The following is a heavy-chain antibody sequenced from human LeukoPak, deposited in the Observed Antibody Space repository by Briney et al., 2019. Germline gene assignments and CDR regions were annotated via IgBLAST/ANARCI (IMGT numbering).Heavy chain of an antibody. CDR2: ISAGGTP. CDR3: VRGRGYITDF. V-gene: IGHV3-53*01. CDR1: GFTINNIY. J-gene: IGHJ4*02. Sequence: GGSLRLSCTASGFTINNIYMHWIRQAPGKGLEWVSVISAGGTPRYADSVKGRFTMSRDSPKNTLFLQMNNLRADDTAVYYCVRGRGYITDFWGQGTLVTVSS. D-gene: IGHD5-12*01.